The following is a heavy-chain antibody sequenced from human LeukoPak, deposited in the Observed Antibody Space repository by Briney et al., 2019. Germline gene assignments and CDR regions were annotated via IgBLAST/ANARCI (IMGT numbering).Heavy chain of an antibody. CDR1: GYTFTGYY. D-gene: IGHD6-13*01. V-gene: IGHV1-2*02. Sequence: ASVKVSCKASGYTFTGYYMHWVRQAPGQGLEWMGWINPNSGGTNYAQKFQGRVTMTRDTSISTAYMELSRLSSDDTAVYYCAIIAAAGPYYFDYWGQGTLVTVSS. CDR3: AIIAAAGPYYFDY. J-gene: IGHJ4*02. CDR2: INPNSGGT.